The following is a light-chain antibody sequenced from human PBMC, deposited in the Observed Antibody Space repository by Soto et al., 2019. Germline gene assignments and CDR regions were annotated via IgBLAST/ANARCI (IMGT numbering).Light chain of an antibody. V-gene: IGKV4-1*01. CDR1: QTLLFSSNNKNY. CDR2: WAS. J-gene: IGKJ4*01. Sequence: DIVMTQSPDSLVVSLGERATINCKSSQTLLFSSNNKNYLAWYQQRSGQPPKLLISWASTRESGVPDRFSGGGSGTDFPLTISSLQAEDVAVYYCQQYYTTPLTFGGGTKVEIK. CDR3: QQYYTTPLT.